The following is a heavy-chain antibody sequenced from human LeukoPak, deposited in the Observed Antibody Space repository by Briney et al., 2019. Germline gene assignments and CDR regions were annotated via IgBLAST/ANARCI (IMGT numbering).Heavy chain of an antibody. D-gene: IGHD1-26*01. CDR2: INSDGTSS. CDR3: AKDLLPRQVGATNFDY. CDR1: GFIFSNYW. Sequence: GGSLRLSCAASGFIFSNYWMHWVHQVPGKGLVWVSRINSDGTSSSYADSVKGRFTISRDNAKNTVNLQMNSLRAEDTAVYYCAKDLLPRQVGATNFDYWGQGTLVTVSS. J-gene: IGHJ4*02. V-gene: IGHV3-74*01.